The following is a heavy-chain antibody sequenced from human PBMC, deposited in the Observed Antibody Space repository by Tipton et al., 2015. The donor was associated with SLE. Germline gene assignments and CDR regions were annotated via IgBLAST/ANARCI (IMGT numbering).Heavy chain of an antibody. CDR2: IWYDGSTE. V-gene: IGHV3-33*01. Sequence: SLRLSCEASGFIFSSFGMEWVRQAPGKGLEWVAVIWYDGSTEYYAESVKDRFAISRDNSKNTLYLQMNSLRADDTAVYYCARESDTGYLSDYWGQGTLVTVSS. D-gene: IGHD5-12*01. J-gene: IGHJ4*02. CDR1: GFIFSSFG. CDR3: ARESDTGYLSDY.